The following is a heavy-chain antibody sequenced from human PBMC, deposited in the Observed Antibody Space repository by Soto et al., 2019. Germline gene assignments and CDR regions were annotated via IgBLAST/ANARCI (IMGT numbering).Heavy chain of an antibody. CDR1: GFTFSSYA. CDR2: IWFDGSNK. V-gene: IGHV3-33*01. J-gene: IGHJ4*02. Sequence: CAASGFTFSSYAIHWVRQAPGKGLEWVAIIWFDGSNKYYADSVKGRFSISRDNSKNTLFLQMDSLRAEDTAVYYCARGQLPAATTYFDFWGQGTLVTVSS. D-gene: IGHD2-15*01. CDR3: ARGQLPAATTYFDF.